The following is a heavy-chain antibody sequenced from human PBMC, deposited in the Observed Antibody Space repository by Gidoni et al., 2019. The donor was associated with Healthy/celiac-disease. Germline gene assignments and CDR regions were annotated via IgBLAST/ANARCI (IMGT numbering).Heavy chain of an antibody. V-gene: IGHV3-21*01. Sequence: EVQLVESGGGLVKPGGSLRLSCAASGFTFSSYSMNWVRQAPGKGLEWVSSISSSSSYIYYADSVKGRLTISRDNAKNSLYLQMNSLRAEDTAVYYCARDDPDCSSTSCPHDAFDIWGQGTMVTVSS. D-gene: IGHD2-2*01. J-gene: IGHJ3*02. CDR1: GFTFSSYS. CDR2: ISSSSSYI. CDR3: ARDDPDCSSTSCPHDAFDI.